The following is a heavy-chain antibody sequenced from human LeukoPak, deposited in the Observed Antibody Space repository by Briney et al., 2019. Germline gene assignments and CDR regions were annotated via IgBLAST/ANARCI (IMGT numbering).Heavy chain of an antibody. CDR2: ISYDGSNK. V-gene: IGHV3-30*18. CDR1: GFTFSSYG. J-gene: IGHJ4*02. Sequence: AGGSLRLSCAASGFTFSSYGMHWVRQAPGKGLEWVAVISYDGSNKYYADSVKGRFTISRDNSKNTLYLQMNSLRAEDTAVYYCAKYIDYWGQGTLVTVSS. CDR3: AKYIDY.